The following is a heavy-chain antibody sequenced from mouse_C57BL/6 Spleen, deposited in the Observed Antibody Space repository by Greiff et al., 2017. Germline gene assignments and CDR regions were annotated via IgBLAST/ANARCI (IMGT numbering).Heavy chain of an antibody. CDR3: ARYPPAYYSNYYAMDY. CDR2: IYPGDGDT. Sequence: QVQLKASGPELVKPGASVKISCTASGYAFSSSWLNWVKQRPGTVLEFIGRIYPGDGDTTYNGKVKGKATLTADKSSSTAYMQLSSLTSEDSAVYFCARYPPAYYSNYYAMDYWGQGTSVTVSS. V-gene: IGHV1-82*01. CDR1: GYAFSSSW. D-gene: IGHD2-5*01. J-gene: IGHJ4*01.